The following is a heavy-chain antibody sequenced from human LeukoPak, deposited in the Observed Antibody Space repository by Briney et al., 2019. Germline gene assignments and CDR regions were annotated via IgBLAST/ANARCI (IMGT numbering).Heavy chain of an antibody. CDR1: GFTFCGYG. CDR2: IWYDGSNK. CDR3: AKSRTLGHSGYFGY. V-gene: IGHV3-33*06. J-gene: IGHJ4*02. D-gene: IGHD3-22*01. Sequence: GGSLRLSCAASGFTFCGYGMQWVREAPGRGLERVAVIWYDGSNKYYADSVKSRFTISRDNSKNTLYLQMNSLRAEDTAVYYCAKSRTLGHSGYFGYWGQGTLVTVSS.